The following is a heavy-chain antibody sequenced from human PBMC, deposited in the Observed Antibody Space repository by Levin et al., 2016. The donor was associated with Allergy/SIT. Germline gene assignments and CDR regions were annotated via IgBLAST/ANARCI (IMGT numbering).Heavy chain of an antibody. V-gene: IGHV3-23*01. CDR2: ISGSGGST. J-gene: IGHJ4*02. Sequence: WIRQPPGKGLERVSAISGSGGSTYYADSVKGRFTISRDNSKNTLYLQMNSLRAEDTAVYYCAKGRPFDYWGQGTLVTVSS. CDR3: AKGRPFDY.